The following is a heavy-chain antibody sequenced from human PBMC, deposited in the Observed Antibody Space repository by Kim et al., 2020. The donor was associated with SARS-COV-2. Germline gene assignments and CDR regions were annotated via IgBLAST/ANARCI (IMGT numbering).Heavy chain of an antibody. CDR3: ARRAYCGGDCYYFDY. CDR2: IYYSGST. V-gene: IGHV4-39*01. CDR1: GGSISSSSYY. D-gene: IGHD2-21*02. J-gene: IGHJ4*02. Sequence: SETLSLTCTVSGGSISSSSYYWGWIRQPPGKGLEWIGSIYYSGSTYYNPSLKSRVTISVDTSKNQFSLKLSSVTAADTAVYYCARRAYCGGDCYYFDYWGQGTLVTVSS.